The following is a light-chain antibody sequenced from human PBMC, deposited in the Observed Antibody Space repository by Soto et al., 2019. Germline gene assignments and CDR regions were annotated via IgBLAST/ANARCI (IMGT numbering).Light chain of an antibody. CDR1: QSIDNY. CDR2: AAS. CDR3: QQGYGTPYT. J-gene: IGKJ2*01. Sequence: DIQMTQSPSSLSASIGDRVTITCRASQSIDNYLHLYQQNPGKVPKLLIYAASSLQGGVPSRFSGSGSGTYFTLTGSGLQPEDFATYFCQQGYGTPYTFGQGTKLEIK. V-gene: IGKV1-39*01.